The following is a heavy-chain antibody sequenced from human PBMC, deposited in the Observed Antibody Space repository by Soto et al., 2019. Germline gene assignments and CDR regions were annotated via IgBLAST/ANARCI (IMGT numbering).Heavy chain of an antibody. D-gene: IGHD6-19*01. V-gene: IGHV1-69*02. Sequence: SVKVSCKASGGTFSSYTISWVRQAPGQGLEWMGRIIPILGIANYAQKFQGRVTITADKSTSTAYMELSSLRSEDTAVYYCARGIAVAGNDAFDIWGQGTMVTVSS. CDR1: GGTFSSYT. J-gene: IGHJ3*02. CDR2: IIPILGIA. CDR3: ARGIAVAGNDAFDI.